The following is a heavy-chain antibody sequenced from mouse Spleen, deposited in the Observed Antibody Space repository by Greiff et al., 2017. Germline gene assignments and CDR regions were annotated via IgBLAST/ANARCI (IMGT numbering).Heavy chain of an antibody. J-gene: IGHJ4*01. CDR2: IYPRSGNT. CDR3: ARSGGITDYYAMDY. Sequence: QVQLQQSGAELARPGASVKLSCKASGYTFTSYGISWVKQRTGQGLEWIGEIYPRSGNTYYNEKFKGKATLTADKSSSTAYMELRSLTSEDSAVYFCARSGGITDYYAMDYWGQGTSVTVSS. V-gene: IGHV1-81*01. CDR1: GYTFTSYG. D-gene: IGHD2-4*01.